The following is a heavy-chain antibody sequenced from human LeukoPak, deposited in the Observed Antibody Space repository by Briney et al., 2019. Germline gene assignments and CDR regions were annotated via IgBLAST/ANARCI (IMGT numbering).Heavy chain of an antibody. Sequence: PGGSLRLSCAASGFTFSSYGIHWVRQAPGKGLEWVAVISYDGSNKYYADPVKGRFTISRDNSKNTLYLQMNSLRAEDTAVYYCAKVFYPGCSSTSCYPFFVDYWGQGTLVTVSS. CDR1: GFTFSSYG. D-gene: IGHD2-2*01. CDR3: AKVFYPGCSSTSCYPFFVDY. V-gene: IGHV3-30*18. CDR2: ISYDGSNK. J-gene: IGHJ4*02.